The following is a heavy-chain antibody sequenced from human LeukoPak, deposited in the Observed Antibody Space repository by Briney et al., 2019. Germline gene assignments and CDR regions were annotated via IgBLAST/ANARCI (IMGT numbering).Heavy chain of an antibody. V-gene: IGHV5-51*03. CDR3: VRGIAVAGIHFFDY. CDR2: IYSGDSDT. J-gene: IGHJ4*02. D-gene: IGHD6-19*01. Sequence: GESLKISCKGSGYSFTTHWIGWVRQMPGKGLEWMGIIYSGDSDTRYSPSFQGQVTISADKSISTAYLQWSSLKASDSAMYYCVRGIAVAGIHFFDYWGQGTLVTVSS. CDR1: GYSFTTHW.